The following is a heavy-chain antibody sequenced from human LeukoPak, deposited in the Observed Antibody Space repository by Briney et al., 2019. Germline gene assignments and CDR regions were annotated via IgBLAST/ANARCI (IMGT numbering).Heavy chain of an antibody. J-gene: IGHJ4*02. CDR3: ARYGSYSSSWYFDY. Sequence: SETLSLTCTVSGGSIGSSSYYWGWIRQSPGKGLEWIGSIFHSGSTYYDPSLKSRVTISVDTSKNQFSLKLSSVTAADTAVYYCARYGSYSSSWYFDYWGQGTLVTVSS. CDR1: GGSIGSSSYY. D-gene: IGHD6-13*01. CDR2: IFHSGST. V-gene: IGHV4-39*01.